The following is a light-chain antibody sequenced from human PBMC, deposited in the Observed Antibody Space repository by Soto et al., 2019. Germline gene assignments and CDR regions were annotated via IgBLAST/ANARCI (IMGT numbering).Light chain of an antibody. CDR2: SNN. V-gene: IGLV1-44*01. J-gene: IGLJ2*01. Sequence: QSVLTQPPSASGTPGQRVTISCSGSNSNIGRNTVNWYQQLPGAAPNLLIYSNNERPSGVPDRFSGSKSGTSASLAISGLQSEDEADYYCAAWDESLNVPVLGGGTKLTVL. CDR3: AAWDESLNVPV. CDR1: NSNIGRNT.